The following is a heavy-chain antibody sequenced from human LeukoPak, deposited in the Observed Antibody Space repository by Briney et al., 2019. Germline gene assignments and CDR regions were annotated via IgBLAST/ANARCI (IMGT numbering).Heavy chain of an antibody. Sequence: GGSLRLSCAASGFTFSSYGMHWVRQAPGKGLEWVAVIWYDGSNKYYADSVKGRFTISRDNSKNTLYLQMNSLRAEDTAVYYCAKGDYRGSYYYYMDVWGKRTTVTVSS. CDR1: GFTFSSYG. CDR2: IWYDGSNK. CDR3: AKGDYRGSYYYYMDV. D-gene: IGHD4-11*01. J-gene: IGHJ6*03. V-gene: IGHV3-33*06.